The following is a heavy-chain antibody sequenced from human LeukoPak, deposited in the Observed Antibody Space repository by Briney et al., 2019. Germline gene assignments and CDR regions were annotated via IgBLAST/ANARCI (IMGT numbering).Heavy chain of an antibody. D-gene: IGHD2-2*01. J-gene: IGHJ3*02. V-gene: IGHV1-69*05. CDR3: SFQRDAFDI. CDR2: IIPIFGTA. Sequence: ASVKVSCKASGGTFSSYAISWVRQAPGQGLEWMGGIIPIFGTANYEQKFQGRVTITTAEATITAYMELSSLRSEDTAVYYCSFQRDAFDIWGQGTMVTVSS. CDR1: GGTFSSYA.